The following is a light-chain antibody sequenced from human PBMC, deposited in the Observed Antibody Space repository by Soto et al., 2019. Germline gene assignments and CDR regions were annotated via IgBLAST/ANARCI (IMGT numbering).Light chain of an antibody. V-gene: IGKV3-15*01. CDR2: GAS. CDR1: QSVGSN. CDR3: QQYNNWPPFMYT. Sequence: QSPATLAWSAGERATLSLRGRQSVGSNYLAWYQQKPGQAPRLRIYGASTRATGIPARFSGSGSGTEFTLTISSLQSEDFAVYYCQQYNNWPPFMYTFGQGTKVDIK. J-gene: IGKJ2*01.